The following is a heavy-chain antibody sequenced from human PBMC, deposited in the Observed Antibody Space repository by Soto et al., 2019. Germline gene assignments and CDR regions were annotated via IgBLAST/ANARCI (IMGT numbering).Heavy chain of an antibody. CDR3: ATARDESPIMIPFGVAPPKYYFDY. Sequence: EVQLLESGGGLVQPGGSLRLSCAASGFTFSSYAMSWVRQAPGKGLEWVSAISGSGGSTYYADSVKGRFTISRDNSKNTLYLQMNCLRAEDTAVYYCATARDESPIMIPFGVAPPKYYFDYWGQGTLVTVSS. CDR1: GFTFSSYA. D-gene: IGHD3-16*01. V-gene: IGHV3-23*01. CDR2: ISGSGGST. J-gene: IGHJ4*02.